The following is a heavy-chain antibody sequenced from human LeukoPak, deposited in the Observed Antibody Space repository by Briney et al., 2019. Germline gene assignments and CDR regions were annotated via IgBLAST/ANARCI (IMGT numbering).Heavy chain of an antibody. D-gene: IGHD6-19*01. CDR1: GFTFSDYG. V-gene: IGHV3-33*01. J-gene: IGHJ4*02. CDR3: ARPRSGWWDFDY. Sequence: GGSLRLSCATSGFTFSDYGVHWVRRPRGMGLEWVAVIWYDGSNKYYADSVKGRFTISRDNSKNTLYLQMNSLRAEDTAVYYCARPRSGWWDFDYWGQGTLVTVSS. CDR2: IWYDGSNK.